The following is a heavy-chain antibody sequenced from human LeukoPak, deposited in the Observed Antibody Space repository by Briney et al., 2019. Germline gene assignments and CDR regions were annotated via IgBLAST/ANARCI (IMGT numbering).Heavy chain of an antibody. J-gene: IGHJ3*02. CDR1: GGSISRYY. D-gene: IGHD3-3*01. V-gene: IGHV4-59*01. Sequence: PSEPLSLTCTVSGGSISRYYWSWIRQPPGKGLEWIGYIYYSGSTNYNPSLKSRVTISVDTSKNQFSLKLSSVTAADTAVYYCARVFWSGYYRSSYAFDIWGQGTMVTVSS. CDR3: ARVFWSGYYRSSYAFDI. CDR2: IYYSGST.